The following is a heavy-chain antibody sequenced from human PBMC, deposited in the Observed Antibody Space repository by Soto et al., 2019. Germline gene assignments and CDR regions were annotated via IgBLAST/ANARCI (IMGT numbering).Heavy chain of an antibody. V-gene: IGHV3-21*01. Sequence: PGGSLRLSCAASGFTFSRYTMHWVRQATGKGLEWVSSISSGSTFIHYVDSVKGRFTISRDNAKNSLYLQMNSLRAEDTALYFCAKDGFDVAEVPTATDTPFFDHWGLGILVTVSS. CDR2: ISSGSTFI. D-gene: IGHD2-2*01. CDR3: AKDGFDVAEVPTATDTPFFDH. CDR1: GFTFSRYT. J-gene: IGHJ4*02.